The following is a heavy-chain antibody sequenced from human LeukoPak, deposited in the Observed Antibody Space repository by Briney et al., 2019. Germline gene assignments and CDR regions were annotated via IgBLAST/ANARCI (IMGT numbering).Heavy chain of an antibody. V-gene: IGHV3-7*01. J-gene: IGHJ6*02. CDR3: ARELDWNDDVYYYYGMDV. Sequence: PGGSLRLSCAASGFTFSNYWMSWVRQAPGKGLEWVANIMEDGSEKKYVDSVKGRFTISRDNSKNTLYLQMNSLRAEDTAVYYCARELDWNDDVYYYYGMDVWGQGTTVTVSS. CDR1: GFTFSNYW. CDR2: IMEDGSEK. D-gene: IGHD1-1*01.